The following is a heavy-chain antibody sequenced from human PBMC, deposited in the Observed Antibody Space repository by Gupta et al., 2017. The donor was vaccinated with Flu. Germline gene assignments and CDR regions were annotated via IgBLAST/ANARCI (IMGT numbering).Heavy chain of an antibody. Sequence: QVQLQESGPGLVKPSETLSLTCTVSGVSVSSGTYYWSWIRQPPGKGLEWVSYIYYTGSAIYNPSLPSRGTISVDTSKNQFSLKLSSVTAADTAVYYCVSEVVSAAGTRDWFDPWGQGTLVTVSS. CDR1: GVSVSSGTYY. D-gene: IGHD6-13*01. CDR3: VSEVVSAAGTRDWFDP. V-gene: IGHV4-61*01. CDR2: IYYTGSA. J-gene: IGHJ5*02.